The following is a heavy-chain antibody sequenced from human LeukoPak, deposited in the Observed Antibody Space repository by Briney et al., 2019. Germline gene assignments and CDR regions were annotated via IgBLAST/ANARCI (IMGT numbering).Heavy chain of an antibody. D-gene: IGHD3-22*01. V-gene: IGHV3-23*01. J-gene: IGHJ4*02. CDR1: GITLSNYG. Sequence: GGSLRLSCAASGITLSNYGMSWVRQAPGKGLEWVAGISDSGGSTNYADSVKGRFTISRDNPKNTLYLQMNSLRAEVTAVYFCAKRGVVIRVILVGFHREAYYFDSWGQGALVTVSS. CDR2: ISDSGGST. CDR3: AKRGVVIRVILVGFHREAYYFDS.